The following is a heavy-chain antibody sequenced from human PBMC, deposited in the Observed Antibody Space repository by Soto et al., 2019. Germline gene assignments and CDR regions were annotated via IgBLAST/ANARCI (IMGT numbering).Heavy chain of an antibody. D-gene: IGHD2-2*01. CDR3: ASGLIVVVPAANRAAARTTNNDYYGMDV. J-gene: IGHJ6*02. V-gene: IGHV3-33*01. CDR2: IWYDGSNK. CDR1: GFTFSSYG. Sequence: PGGSLRLSCAASGFTFSSYGMHWVRQAPGKGLEWVAVIWYDGSNKYYADSVKGRFTISRDNSKNTLYLQMNSLRAEDTAVYYCASGLIVVVPAANRAAARTTNNDYYGMDVWGQGTTVTVSS.